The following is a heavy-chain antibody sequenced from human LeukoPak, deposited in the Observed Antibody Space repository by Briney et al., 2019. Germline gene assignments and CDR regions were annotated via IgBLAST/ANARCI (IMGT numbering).Heavy chain of an antibody. D-gene: IGHD3-3*01. V-gene: IGHV5-51*01. CDR3: ARLRFWSGYPYYFDY. CDR1: GSSFTSYW. CDR2: IYPGDSDT. J-gene: IGHJ4*02. Sequence: GASLKISCKGSGSSFTSYWIGWVRQMPGKGLEWVGIIYPGDSDTRYSPSFQGQVTISADKSSSTAYLQWSSLKASDTAMYYCARLRFWSGYPYYFDYWGQGTLVTVSS.